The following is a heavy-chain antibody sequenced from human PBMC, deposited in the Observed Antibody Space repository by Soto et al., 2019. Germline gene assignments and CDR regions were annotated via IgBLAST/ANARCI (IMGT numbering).Heavy chain of an antibody. V-gene: IGHV1-18*01. CDR3: ARDGGIVVVAAAIYYYGMDV. CDR1: GYAFTSDV. CDR2: ISAYNGNT. J-gene: IGHJ6*02. Sequence: ASVKVARKASGYAFTSDVISCVRQDPGQGLEWMGWISAYNGNTNYAQKLQGRVTMTTDTSTSTAYMELRSLRSDDTAVYYCARDGGIVVVAAAIYYYGMDVWGQGTTVPVSS. D-gene: IGHD2-2*01.